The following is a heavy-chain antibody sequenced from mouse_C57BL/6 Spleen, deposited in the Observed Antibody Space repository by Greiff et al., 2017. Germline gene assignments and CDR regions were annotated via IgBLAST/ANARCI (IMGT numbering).Heavy chain of an antibody. CDR2: ISYSGST. J-gene: IGHJ4*01. CDR3: ARFDGYDGGYYYAMDY. CDR1: GYSITSDY. D-gene: IGHD2-2*01. V-gene: IGHV3-8*01. Sequence: EVHLVESGPGLAKPSQTLSLTCSVTGYSITSDYWNWIRKFPGNKLEYMGYISYSGSTYYNPSLKSRISITRDTSKNQYYLQLNSVTTEDTATYYCARFDGYDGGYYYAMDYWGQGTSVTVSS.